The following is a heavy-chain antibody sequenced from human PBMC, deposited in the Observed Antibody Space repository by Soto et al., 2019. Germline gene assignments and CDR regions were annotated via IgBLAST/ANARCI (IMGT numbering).Heavy chain of an antibody. D-gene: IGHD3-22*01. CDR1: GFTFSTSD. J-gene: IGHJ6*02. CDR2: ISGSSSTI. CDR3: ARASGYYDTSGYYGAFYYYGMDV. Sequence: GGSLRLSCAASGFTFSTSDMNWVRQAPGKGLEWVSYISGSSSTIYYADSVKGRFTISRDNVKNSLFLQMNSLRDEDTAVYYCARASGYYDTSGYYGAFYYYGMDVWGQCTTVTVSS. V-gene: IGHV3-48*02.